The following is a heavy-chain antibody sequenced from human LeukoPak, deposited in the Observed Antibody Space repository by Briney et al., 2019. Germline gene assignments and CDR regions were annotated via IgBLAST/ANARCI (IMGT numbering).Heavy chain of an antibody. J-gene: IGHJ4*02. CDR3: VSFYETY. CDR1: GNYW. CDR2: INGDGSWT. V-gene: IGHV3-74*01. D-gene: IGHD2-2*01. Sequence: GGSLRLTCAASGNYWMHWVRQAPGKGLVWVSHINGDGSWTTYADSVKGRFTISKDNAKNTVYLQMNNLRAEDTAVYYCVSFYETYWGRGTLVTVSS.